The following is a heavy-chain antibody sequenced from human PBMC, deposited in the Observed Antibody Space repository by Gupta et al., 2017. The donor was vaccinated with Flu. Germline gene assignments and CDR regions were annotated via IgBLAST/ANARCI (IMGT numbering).Heavy chain of an antibody. CDR2: ISWNSGSI. CDR3: AIIGDPDY. D-gene: IGHD2-21*02. J-gene: IGHJ4*02. Sequence: EVPLVESGGGLVPPGRSLRLSCAASGFTFADYAMHWVRQAPGKGLEWVSGISWNSGSIGYADSVKGRFTISRDNAKNSLYLQMNSLRAEDTALYYCAIIGDPDYWGQGTLVTGSS. CDR1: GFTFADYA. V-gene: IGHV3-9*01.